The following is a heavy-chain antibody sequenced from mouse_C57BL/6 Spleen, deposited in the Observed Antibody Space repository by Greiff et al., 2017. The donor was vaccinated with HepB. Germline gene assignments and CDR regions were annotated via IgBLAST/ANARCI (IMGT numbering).Heavy chain of an antibody. CDR3: ARWGVVATDFDY. CDR2: IDPSDSYT. D-gene: IGHD1-1*01. V-gene: IGHV1-69*01. J-gene: IGHJ2*01. Sequence: QVQLQQPGAELVMPGASVKLSCKASGYTFTSYWMHWVKQRPGQGLEWIGEIDPSDSYTNYNQKFKGKSTLTVDKSSSTAYMQLSSLTSEDSAVYYCARWGVVATDFDYWGQGTTLTVSS. CDR1: GYTFTSYW.